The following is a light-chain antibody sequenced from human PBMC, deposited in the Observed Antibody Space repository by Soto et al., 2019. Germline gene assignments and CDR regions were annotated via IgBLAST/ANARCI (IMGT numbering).Light chain of an antibody. CDR1: QSISDT. J-gene: IGKJ1*01. V-gene: IGKV3-15*01. CDR3: QQYDNWPWT. CDR2: GAS. Sequence: ILVTQARATLALSRWWRATGAGRASQSISDTLAWYQQKPGQAPRLLIYGASTRAPGFPARFSGSGSGTDFTLTISSLQSEDFAVYYCQQYDNWPWTFGQGTKVDIK.